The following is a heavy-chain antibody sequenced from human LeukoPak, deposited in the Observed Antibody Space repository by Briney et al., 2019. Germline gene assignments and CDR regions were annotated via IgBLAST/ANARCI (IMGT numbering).Heavy chain of an antibody. Sequence: PGESLKISCKGSGYSFTNYWIGWVRQMPGKGLEWMGVIYPGDSDTRYNPSLQGQVTISADKSISTAYLQWSSLKASDTAMYYCARHLGRYCSSTSCYPWFDPWGQGTLVTVSS. CDR3: ARHLGRYCSSTSCYPWFDP. CDR1: GYSFTNYW. V-gene: IGHV5-51*01. D-gene: IGHD2-2*01. J-gene: IGHJ5*02. CDR2: IYPGDSDT.